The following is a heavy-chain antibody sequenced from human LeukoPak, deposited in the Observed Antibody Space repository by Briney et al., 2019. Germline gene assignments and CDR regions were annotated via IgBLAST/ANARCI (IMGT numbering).Heavy chain of an antibody. Sequence: SETLSLTCTVSGYSISSGYHWGWIRQPPGKGLEWIGSIYHSGSTYYNPSLKSRVTISVDTSKNQFSLKLSSVTAADTAVYYCARSPFDYVWGTDYWGQGTLVTVSS. CDR1: GYSISSGYH. V-gene: IGHV4-38-2*02. J-gene: IGHJ4*02. CDR2: IYHSGST. CDR3: ARSPFDYVWGTDY. D-gene: IGHD3-16*01.